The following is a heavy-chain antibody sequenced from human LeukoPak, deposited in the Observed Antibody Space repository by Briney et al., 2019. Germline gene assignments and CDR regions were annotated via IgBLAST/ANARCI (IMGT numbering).Heavy chain of an antibody. Sequence: SETLSLNCTVSGGSISSYYWRWLRQPPGKGLEWMGYIYYSGSTNDNPSLKSGVTISVDTSKKQFSLKPSSVTAADTAVYYCARDHYYYDSSGYYPFDYWGQGTLVTVSS. CDR3: ARDHYYYDSSGYYPFDY. CDR2: IYYSGST. V-gene: IGHV4-59*12. J-gene: IGHJ4*02. D-gene: IGHD3-22*01. CDR1: GGSISSYY.